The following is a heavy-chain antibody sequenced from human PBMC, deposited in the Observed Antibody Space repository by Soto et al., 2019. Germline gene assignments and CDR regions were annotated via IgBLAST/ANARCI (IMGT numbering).Heavy chain of an antibody. Sequence: PSETLSLTCTVSGGSVSSGSYYWSWIRQPPGKGLEWIGYIYYSGSTNYNPSLKSRVTISVDTSKNQFSLKLSSVTAADTAVYYCARVPGERIQLWLRFFDYWGQGTLVAVSS. CDR1: GGSVSSGSYY. D-gene: IGHD5-18*01. CDR3: ARVPGERIQLWLRFFDY. CDR2: IYYSGST. J-gene: IGHJ4*02. V-gene: IGHV4-61*01.